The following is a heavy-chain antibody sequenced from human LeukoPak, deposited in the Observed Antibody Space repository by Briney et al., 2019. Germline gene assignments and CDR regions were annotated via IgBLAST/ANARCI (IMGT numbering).Heavy chain of an antibody. CDR1: GYTFTSYG. Sequence: GASVKVSCKASGYTFTSYGISWVRQAPGQGLEWMGWISAYNGNTNYAQKLQGRVAMTTDTSTSTAYMELRSLRSDDTAVYYCARDHYYYYGSGSPFDYWGQGTLVTVSS. D-gene: IGHD3-10*01. CDR2: ISAYNGNT. V-gene: IGHV1-18*01. CDR3: ARDHYYYYGSGSPFDY. J-gene: IGHJ4*02.